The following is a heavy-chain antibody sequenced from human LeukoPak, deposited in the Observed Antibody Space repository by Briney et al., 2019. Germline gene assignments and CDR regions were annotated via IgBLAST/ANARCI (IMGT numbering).Heavy chain of an antibody. J-gene: IGHJ3*02. CDR2: IRSKAYGGTT. V-gene: IGHV3-49*04. Sequence: GGSLRLSCTASGFTFGDHAMSWVRQAPGKGLEWVGIIRSKAYGGTTEYAASVKGRFTISRDDSKSIAYLQMNSLRAEDTAVYYCAKAPGSGSDAFDIWGQGTMVTVSS. D-gene: IGHD3-3*01. CDR3: AKAPGSGSDAFDI. CDR1: GFTFGDHA.